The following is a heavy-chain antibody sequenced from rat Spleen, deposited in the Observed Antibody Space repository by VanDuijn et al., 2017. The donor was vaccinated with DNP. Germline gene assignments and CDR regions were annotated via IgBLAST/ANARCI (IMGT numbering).Heavy chain of an antibody. CDR1: GFTFSNYY. J-gene: IGHJ2*01. CDR3: ARRGYYGYNTFDY. Sequence: EVQLVETGGGLVQPGRSLKLSCAASGFTFSNYYMAWVRQAPKKGLEWVATISTSGSRTSYPDSVKGRFTISRDNAENTLYLQMNSLRSEDTATYYCARRGYYGYNTFDYWGQGVMVTVSS. CDR2: ISTSGSRT. D-gene: IGHD1-9*01. V-gene: IGHV5-25*01.